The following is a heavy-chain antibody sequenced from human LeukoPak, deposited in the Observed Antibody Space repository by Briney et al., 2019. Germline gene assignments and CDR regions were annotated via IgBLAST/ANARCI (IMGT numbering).Heavy chain of an antibody. D-gene: IGHD1-26*01. Sequence: ASVKVSCKTSGYTFTGYYLHWVRQAPGQGLEWMGWINPNSGGANYAPKFRGRVTMTRDTSISKAYMELSSLRSDDTAVYYCASGPHSGSSHPLYYFDHWGQGTLVTVSS. CDR2: INPNSGGA. CDR3: ASGPHSGSSHPLYYFDH. CDR1: GYTFTGYY. V-gene: IGHV1-2*02. J-gene: IGHJ4*02.